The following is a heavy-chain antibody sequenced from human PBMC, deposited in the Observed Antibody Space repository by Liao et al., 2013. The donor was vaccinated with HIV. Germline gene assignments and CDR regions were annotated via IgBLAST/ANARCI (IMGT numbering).Heavy chain of an antibody. V-gene: IGHV4-61*02. CDR1: GGSISSGSYY. Sequence: QVQLQESGPGLVKPSQTLSLTCTVSGGSISSGSYYWSWIRQPAGKGLEWIGRIYTSGSTNYNPSLKSRVTISVDTSKNQFSLKLSSVTAADTAVYYCARGWRGRVSAMYYFYLDVWGKGTTVTVSS. D-gene: IGHD2-21*02. CDR2: IYTSGST. CDR3: ARGWRGRVSAMYYFYLDV. J-gene: IGHJ6*03.